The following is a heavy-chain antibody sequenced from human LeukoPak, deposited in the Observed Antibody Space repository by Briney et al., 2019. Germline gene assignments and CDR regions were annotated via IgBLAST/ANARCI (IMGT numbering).Heavy chain of an antibody. V-gene: IGHV3-73*01. CDR3: ALNMQWLGRFDY. Sequence: GGSLRLSCAASGFTFSGSAMHWVRQASGKGLEWVGRIRSKANSYATAYAASVKGRFTISRDDSKNTAYLQMNSLKTEDTAVYYCALNMQWLGRFDYWGQGTLVTVSS. J-gene: IGHJ4*02. CDR1: GFTFSGSA. CDR2: IRSKANSYAT. D-gene: IGHD6-19*01.